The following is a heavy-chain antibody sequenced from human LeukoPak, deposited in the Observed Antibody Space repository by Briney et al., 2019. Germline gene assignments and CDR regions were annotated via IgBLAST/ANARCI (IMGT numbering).Heavy chain of an antibody. Sequence: HPGGSLRLSCAASGFTFSNYMMHWVRHAPGKGLVWVSRIKSDGITITYADSVKGRFTISRDNAKNTLYLQMNSLRAEDTAVYYCLRDLNWSLDQWGQGTLVTVSS. D-gene: IGHD1-20*01. J-gene: IGHJ4*02. V-gene: IGHV3-74*01. CDR2: IKSDGITI. CDR3: LRDLNWSLDQ. CDR1: GFTFSNYM.